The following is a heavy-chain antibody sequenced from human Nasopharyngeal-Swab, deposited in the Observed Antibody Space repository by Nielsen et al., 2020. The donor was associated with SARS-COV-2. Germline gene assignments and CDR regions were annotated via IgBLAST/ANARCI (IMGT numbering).Heavy chain of an antibody. V-gene: IGHV3-30*02. J-gene: IGHJ3*02. CDR2: IWYDGSNK. Sequence: GESLKISCAASGFTFSTYAMHWVRQAPGKGLEWVTYIWYDGSNKEYAGAVKGRFTISRDNYKNTVFLQMNSLRVEDTAVYYCATDAPGSGFALDTWGQETMVTVLS. CDR3: ATDAPGSGFALDT. D-gene: IGHD3-22*01. CDR1: GFTFSTYA.